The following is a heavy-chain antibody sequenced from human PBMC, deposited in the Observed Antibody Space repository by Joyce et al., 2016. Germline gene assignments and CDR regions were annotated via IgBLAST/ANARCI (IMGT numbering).Heavy chain of an antibody. D-gene: IGHD4-17*01. CDR2: ISSDGSNK. V-gene: IGHV3-30-3*01. J-gene: IGHJ5*02. CDR1: GFSFSQFS. CDR3: ARGTTVTRMGSWFDP. Sequence: QVQLVESGGGVGQPGRSLTLSCAASGFSFSQFSMVWIREDPGKGLEWAAVISSDGSNKYYADAAKGRFIISRDNSKNTLNLQMTGLRSDDTGVYYCARGTTVTRMGSWFDPWGQGTLVTVSS.